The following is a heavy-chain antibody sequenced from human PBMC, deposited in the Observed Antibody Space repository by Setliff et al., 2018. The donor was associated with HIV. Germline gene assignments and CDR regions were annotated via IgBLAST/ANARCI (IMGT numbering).Heavy chain of an antibody. J-gene: IGHJ3*02. CDR2: IIPIFGTA. CDR3: AIDPGADGYPSGYAFDI. V-gene: IGHV1-69*13. Sequence: SVKVSCKTSGGTFSTFGISWVRQAPGQGLEWMGGIIPIFGTANYAQNFQGRVTITADESTTTAYMELSSLRTEGTAVYYCAIDPGADGYPSGYAFDIWGQGTMVTVSS. D-gene: IGHD2-21*01. CDR1: GGTFSTFG.